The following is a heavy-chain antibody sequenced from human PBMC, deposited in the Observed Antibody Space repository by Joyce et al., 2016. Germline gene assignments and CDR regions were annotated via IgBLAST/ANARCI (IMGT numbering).Heavy chain of an antibody. J-gene: IGHJ5*02. CDR3: ARGSNWFDP. V-gene: IGHV4-39*07. CDR1: GGSIGSSTYH. Sequence: QLQLQESGPGLVKTSETLSLTCTVSGGSIGSSTYHWDWIRQPPGKGPEWVATIYYSGTTHQNPSLKSRVTMSIDASRNQFSLKLTSVTAADTAVYFCARGSNWFDPWGQGTLVIVSS. CDR2: IYYSGTT. D-gene: IGHD6-19*01.